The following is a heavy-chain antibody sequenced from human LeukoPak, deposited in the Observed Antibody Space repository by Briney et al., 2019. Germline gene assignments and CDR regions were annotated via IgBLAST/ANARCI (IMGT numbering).Heavy chain of an antibody. CDR2: IYYGSGST. D-gene: IGHD4-23*01. Sequence: SETLSLTCTVSGDSITSSNYNWGWIRQSPGKGLEWIGSIYYGSGSTYYNPSLKSRITISIDTSKNQFSLKLSSVTAADTAVYYCARRTVVIGRDDYWGQGTLVTVSS. J-gene: IGHJ4*02. CDR3: ARRTVVIGRDDY. V-gene: IGHV4-39*01. CDR1: GDSITSSNYN.